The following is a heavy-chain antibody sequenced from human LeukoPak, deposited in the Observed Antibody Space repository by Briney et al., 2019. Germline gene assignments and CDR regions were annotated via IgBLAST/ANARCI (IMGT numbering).Heavy chain of an antibody. V-gene: IGHV3-53*01. CDR1: GFTVSSNY. CDR3: ARDIGNYFDY. CDR2: IYSGGST. Sequence: GGSLRLSCAASGFTVSSNYMSWVRQAPGKGLEWVSVIYSGGSTYYADSVKGRFTISRDDSKNTPYLQMNSLRAEDTAVYYCARDIGNYFDYWGQGTLVTVSS. J-gene: IGHJ4*02. D-gene: IGHD3-10*01.